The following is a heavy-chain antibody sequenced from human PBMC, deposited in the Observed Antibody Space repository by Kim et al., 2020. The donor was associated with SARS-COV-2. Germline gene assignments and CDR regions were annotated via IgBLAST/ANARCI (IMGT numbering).Heavy chain of an antibody. V-gene: IGHV5-51*01. J-gene: IGHJ4*02. CDR3: ARQMNPYDSSGDNNPFDY. D-gene: IGHD3-22*01. CDR1: GYSFTSYW. Sequence: GESLKISCKGSGYSFTSYWIGWVLQMPGKGLEWMGIIYPGDSDTRYSPSFQGQVTISADKSISTAYLQWSSLKASDTVMYYCARQMNPYDSSGDNNPFDYGGEGALAAVSS. CDR2: IYPGDSDT.